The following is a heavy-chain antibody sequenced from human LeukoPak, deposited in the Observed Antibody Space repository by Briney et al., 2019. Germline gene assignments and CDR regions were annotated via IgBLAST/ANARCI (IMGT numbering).Heavy chain of an antibody. CDR2: ISTASSHI. Sequence: GGSLRLSCAASGFTFSSYNMNWVRQAPGKGLEWISFISTASSHIYYADSVKGRFTISRDNAKNSLYLQMNTLRVEDTAVYYCARDGGDRGWFDPWGQGTQVTVSS. J-gene: IGHJ5*02. D-gene: IGHD2-21*02. V-gene: IGHV3-21*01. CDR1: GFTFSSYN. CDR3: ARDGGDRGWFDP.